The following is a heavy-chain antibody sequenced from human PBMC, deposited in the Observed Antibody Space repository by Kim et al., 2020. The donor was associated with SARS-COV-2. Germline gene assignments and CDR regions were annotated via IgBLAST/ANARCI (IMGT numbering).Heavy chain of an antibody. V-gene: IGHV4-34*01. CDR3: ARGGIAAAGSRWFDP. Sequence: SETLSLTCAVYGGSFSGYYWSWIRQPPGRGLEWIGEINHSGSTNYNPSLKSRVTISVDTSKNQFSLKLSSVTAADTAVYYCARGGIAAAGSRWFDPWGQGTLVTVSS. J-gene: IGHJ5*02. CDR1: GGSFSGYY. D-gene: IGHD6-13*01. CDR2: INHSGST.